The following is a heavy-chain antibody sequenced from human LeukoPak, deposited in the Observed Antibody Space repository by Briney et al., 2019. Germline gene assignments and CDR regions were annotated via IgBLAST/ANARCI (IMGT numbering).Heavy chain of an antibody. CDR1: GAXIDSSNDY. CDR3: ARHPGLGPPPSLNYYGMDA. Sequence: SETLSLTCTVSGAXIDSSNDYWGWVRQPPGKGLEWIGCAFYSGSTYYKPSLKSRVTIFVDTSNNHFSLNVRSVTAADTAVYYCARHPGLGPPPSLNYYGMDAWGQGATVTVSS. V-gene: IGHV4-39*01. CDR2: AFYSGST. J-gene: IGHJ6*02. D-gene: IGHD3-16*01.